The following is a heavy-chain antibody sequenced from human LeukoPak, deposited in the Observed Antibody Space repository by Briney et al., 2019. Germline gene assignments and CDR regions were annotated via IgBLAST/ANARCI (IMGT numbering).Heavy chain of an antibody. CDR3: ARDWPGDYYYYYMDV. J-gene: IGHJ6*03. CDR1: GFTFSSYA. D-gene: IGHD4-17*01. Sequence: GGSLRLSCAASGFTFSSYAMHWVRQAPGKGLEWVAVISYDGSNKYYADSVKGRFTISRDNSKNTLYLQMNSLRAEDTAVYYCARDWPGDYYYYYMDVWGKGTTVTVSS. CDR2: ISYDGSNK. V-gene: IGHV3-30-3*01.